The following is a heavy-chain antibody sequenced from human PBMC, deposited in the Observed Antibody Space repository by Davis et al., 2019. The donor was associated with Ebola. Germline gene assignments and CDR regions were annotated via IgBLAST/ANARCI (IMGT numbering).Heavy chain of an antibody. D-gene: IGHD2-2*01. CDR1: RYTFTSYG. J-gene: IGHJ4*02. CDR2: ISAYNGNT. V-gene: IGHV1-18*04. CDR3: ARGYCSSTSCPCRY. Sequence: AASVKVSCNASRYTFTSYGIYWVRQAPGQGLEWMGWISAYNGNTNYAQKFQGRVTITADESTSTAYMELSSLRSEDTAVYYCARGYCSSTSCPCRYWGQGTLVTVSS.